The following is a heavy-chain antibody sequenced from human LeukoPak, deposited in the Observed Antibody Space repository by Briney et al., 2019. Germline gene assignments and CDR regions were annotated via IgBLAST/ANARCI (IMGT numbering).Heavy chain of an antibody. CDR1: GYTFTSYG. D-gene: IGHD6-13*01. Sequence: GASVKVSCKASGYTFTSYGISWVRQAPGQGLEWMGWISAYNGNTNYAQKLQGRVTMTTDTSTSTAYMELRSLRSDDTAVYYCARGPDSSSWYGGSLDYWGQGTLVTVSS. CDR3: ARGPDSSSWYGGSLDY. V-gene: IGHV1-18*01. CDR2: ISAYNGNT. J-gene: IGHJ4*02.